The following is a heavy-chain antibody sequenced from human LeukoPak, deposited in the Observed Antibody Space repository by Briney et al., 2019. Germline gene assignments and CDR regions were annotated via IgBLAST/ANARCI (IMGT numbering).Heavy chain of an antibody. CDR3: VRGRHSSGWYTGGYNWFDP. V-gene: IGHV4-34*01. CDR2: INHSGST. Sequence: SETLSLTCAVYGGSFSGYYWSWIRQPPGKGLEWIGEINHSGSTNYNPSLKSRVTISVDTSKNQFSLKLSSVTAADTAVYYCVRGRHSSGWYTGGYNWFDPWGQGTLVTVSS. J-gene: IGHJ5*02. D-gene: IGHD6-19*01. CDR1: GGSFSGYY.